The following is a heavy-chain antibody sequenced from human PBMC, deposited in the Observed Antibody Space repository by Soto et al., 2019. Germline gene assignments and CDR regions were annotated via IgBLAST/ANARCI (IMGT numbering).Heavy chain of an antibody. CDR1: GGSISSGGYS. V-gene: IGHV4-30-2*01. CDR2: IYHSGST. D-gene: IGHD1-26*01. Sequence: QLQLQESGSGLVKPSQTLSLTCAVSGGSISSGGYSWSWIRQPPGKGLEWIGYIYHSGSTYYNPSHKSRVTISVDRSKNQFSLKLSSVSAADTAVYYCARSYSGSYSVAWYFDLWGRGTLVTVSS. CDR3: ARSYSGSYSVAWYFDL. J-gene: IGHJ2*01.